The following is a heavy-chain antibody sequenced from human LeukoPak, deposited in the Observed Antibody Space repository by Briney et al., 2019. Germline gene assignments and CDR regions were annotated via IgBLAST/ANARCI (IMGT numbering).Heavy chain of an antibody. CDR1: GSTFTSYW. V-gene: IGHV5-51*01. CDR2: IYPGDSDT. J-gene: IGHJ4*02. Sequence: GASLQISCQGSGSTFTSYWIGWVRQVPGKGLEWMGIIYPGDSDTRYSPSFQGQVTISADKSISTAYLQWSSLKASDTAMYYCARLTAESIVGARGSSFPYYFDYWGQGTLVTVSS. CDR3: ARLTAESIVGARGSSFPYYFDY. D-gene: IGHD1-26*01.